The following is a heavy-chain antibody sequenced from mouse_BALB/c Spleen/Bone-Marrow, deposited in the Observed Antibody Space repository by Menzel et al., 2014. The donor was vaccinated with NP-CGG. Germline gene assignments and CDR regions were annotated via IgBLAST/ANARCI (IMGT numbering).Heavy chain of an antibody. V-gene: IGHV1-54*01. D-gene: IGHD3-1*01. Sequence: VQLVESGAELVRPGTSVKVSCKASGYAFTNYLIEWVKQRPVQGLEWIGVINPGSGGANYSAKFKGKATLTADKSSSTAYMQLSSLTSDDSAVYFCAREWAARAVDYWGQGTTLTVSS. CDR3: AREWAARAVDY. CDR1: GYAFTNYL. J-gene: IGHJ2*01. CDR2: INPGSGGA.